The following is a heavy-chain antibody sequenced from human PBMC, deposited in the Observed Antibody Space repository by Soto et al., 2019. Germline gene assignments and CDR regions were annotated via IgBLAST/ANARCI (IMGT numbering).Heavy chain of an antibody. CDR2: ISYDGSNK. CDR3: ARPIQYSSGPVNWFDP. J-gene: IGHJ5*02. CDR1: GFTFSSYA. V-gene: IGHV3-30-3*01. Sequence: QVQLVESGGGVVQPGRSLRLSCAASGFTFSSYAMHWVRQAPGKGLEWVAVISYDGSNKYYADSVKGRFTISRDNSKKTLYLQMNSLRAEDTAVYYCARPIQYSSGPVNWFDPWGQGTLVTVSS. D-gene: IGHD6-19*01.